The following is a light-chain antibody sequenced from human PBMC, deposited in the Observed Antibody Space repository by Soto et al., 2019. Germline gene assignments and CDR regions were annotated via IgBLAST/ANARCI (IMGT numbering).Light chain of an antibody. CDR3: QQFNSYSPT. J-gene: IGKJ1*01. V-gene: IGKV1-5*03. CDR2: KAS. CDR1: QSISYW. Sequence: DIQMTQSPSTLSASVGDRVTITCRASQSISYWLAWYQQKPGKAPKLLIYKASSLESGVPSRFSGSGSGTEFTLTASSLQPDDFATYYCQQFNSYSPTFGQGTKV.